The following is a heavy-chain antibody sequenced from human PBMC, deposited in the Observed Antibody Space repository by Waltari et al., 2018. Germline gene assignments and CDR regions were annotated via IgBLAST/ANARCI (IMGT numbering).Heavy chain of an antibody. CDR2: IWYDGSNK. CDR1: GFTFRSYG. Sequence: QVQLVESGGGVVQPGRSLRLSCAASGFTFRSYGMHWVRQAPGKGLEWVAVIWYDGSNKYYADSVKGRFTISRDNSKNTLYLQMNSLRAEDTAVYYCAGGRGGYELNYWGQGTLVTVSS. CDR3: AGGRGGYELNY. J-gene: IGHJ4*02. V-gene: IGHV3-33*01. D-gene: IGHD5-12*01.